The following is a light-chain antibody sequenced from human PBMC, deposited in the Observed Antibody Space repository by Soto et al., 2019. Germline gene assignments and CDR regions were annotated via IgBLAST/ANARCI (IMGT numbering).Light chain of an antibody. Sequence: EIVLTQSPGTLSLSPGERATLSCRASQSVSSSYLAWYQQKPGQAPRLLIYGASSRATGIPTRFSGSGSGTDFTLTISRLEPEDFAEYYCQHYGSSPTFGGGTKVEIK. CDR1: QSVSSSY. J-gene: IGKJ4*01. CDR3: QHYGSSPT. V-gene: IGKV3-20*01. CDR2: GAS.